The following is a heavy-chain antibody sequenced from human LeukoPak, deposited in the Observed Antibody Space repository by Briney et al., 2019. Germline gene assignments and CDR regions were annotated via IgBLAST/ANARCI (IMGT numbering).Heavy chain of an antibody. CDR1: RYTFTVKY. J-gene: IGHJ4*02. Sequence: AAAKVSCKTSRYTFTVKYIHSGPDTPGQGLESMGWINPNSGGTKYAQNLQGRVTMTRDTSISTAYMEVSGLRSDDTGVYYCVRGGYSFAYDYWGQGTLVTVSS. D-gene: IGHD5-12*01. V-gene: IGHV1-2*02. CDR3: VRGGYSFAYDY. CDR2: INPNSGGT.